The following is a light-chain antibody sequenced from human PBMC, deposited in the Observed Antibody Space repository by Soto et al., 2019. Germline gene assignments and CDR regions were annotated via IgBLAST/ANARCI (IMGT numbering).Light chain of an antibody. J-gene: IGKJ2*01. CDR3: QQYISYPYT. Sequence: DIQMTQFPSTLSASVGDRVTITCRASQNTNTWLAWYQQKPGTAPKLLIYDASSFEGGFPSRFSASGSGTEFTLTLSSLQPDDLATYYCQQYISYPYTFGQGTKVEIK. CDR2: DAS. V-gene: IGKV1-5*01. CDR1: QNTNTW.